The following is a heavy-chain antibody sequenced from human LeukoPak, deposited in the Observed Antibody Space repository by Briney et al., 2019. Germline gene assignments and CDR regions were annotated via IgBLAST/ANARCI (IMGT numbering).Heavy chain of an antibody. D-gene: IGHD6-13*01. J-gene: IGHJ4*02. CDR1: GFTFSSYG. CDR3: ARGHHSSSWQLIDY. Sequence: GSLRLSCAASGFTFSSYGMHWVRQPPGKGLEWIGEINHSGSTNYNPSLKSRVTISVDTSKNQFSLKLSSVTAADTAVYYCARGHHSSSWQLIDYWGQGTLVTVSS. CDR2: INHSGST. V-gene: IGHV4-34*01.